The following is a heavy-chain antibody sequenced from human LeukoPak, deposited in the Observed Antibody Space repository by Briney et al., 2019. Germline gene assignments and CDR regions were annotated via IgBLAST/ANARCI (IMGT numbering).Heavy chain of an antibody. CDR2: IYNSGST. CDR1: GGSISSYY. Sequence: PSETLSLTCAVSGGSISSYYWTWIRQPPGKGLEWIGYIYNSGSTNYNPSLKSRVTISLGMSKNQFSLKLSSVTAADTAVYYCARLPMAVTPHVDYWGQGTLVTVSS. V-gene: IGHV4-59*01. J-gene: IGHJ4*02. D-gene: IGHD2-21*02. CDR3: ARLPMAVTPHVDY.